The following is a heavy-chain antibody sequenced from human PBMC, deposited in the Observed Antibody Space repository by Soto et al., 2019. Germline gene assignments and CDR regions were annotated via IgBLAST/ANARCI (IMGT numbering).Heavy chain of an antibody. CDR2: ISSSSTI. Sequence: GGSLRLSCAASGFTFSSYSMNWVRQAPGKGLEWVSYISSSSTIYYADSVKGRFTISRDNAKNSLYLQMNSLRAEDTAVYYCARDPSADYGDYDDAFDIWGQGTMVTVSS. V-gene: IGHV3-48*01. D-gene: IGHD4-17*01. CDR1: GFTFSSYS. CDR3: ARDPSADYGDYDDAFDI. J-gene: IGHJ3*02.